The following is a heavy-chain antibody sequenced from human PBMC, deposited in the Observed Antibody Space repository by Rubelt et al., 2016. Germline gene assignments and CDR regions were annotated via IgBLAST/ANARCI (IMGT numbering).Heavy chain of an antibody. V-gene: IGHV3-30*04. CDR1: GFTLSSYA. CDR2: VSYDGSNK. J-gene: IGHJ4*02. Sequence: PGRSLRLSCAASGFTLSSYAMHWVRQAPGKGLEWVAVVSYDGSNKYYADSVKCRFTISRDNSKNTLYLQMNTLRAEETAVYYCARDYSSRWTYCFDHWGQGTLVAVSS. CDR3: ARDYSSRWTYCFDH. D-gene: IGHD6-13*01.